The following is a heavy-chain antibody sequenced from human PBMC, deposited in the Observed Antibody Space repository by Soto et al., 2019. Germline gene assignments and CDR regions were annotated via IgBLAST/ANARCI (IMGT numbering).Heavy chain of an antibody. CDR3: ARDEYFDPSGPPYDY. Sequence: GGSLRLSCAASGFTFRSYAMHWVRQAPGKGLEWVAVISSDGSKKYYADSVKGRFTISRDNSENTLFLQMNSLRAEDTAVYYCARDEYFDPSGPPYDYWGQGSLVTVSS. D-gene: IGHD3-9*01. V-gene: IGHV3-30-3*01. J-gene: IGHJ4*02. CDR2: ISSDGSKK. CDR1: GFTFRSYA.